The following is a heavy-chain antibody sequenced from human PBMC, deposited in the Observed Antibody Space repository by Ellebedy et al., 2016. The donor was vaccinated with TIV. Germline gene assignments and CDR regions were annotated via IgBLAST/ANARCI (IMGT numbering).Heavy chain of an antibody. V-gene: IGHV4-39*07. CDR2: IYYSGST. CDR1: GGSISSSSYY. Sequence: SETLSLTXTVSGGSISSSSYYWGWIRQPPGKGLEWIGSIYYSGSTYYNPSLKSRVTISVDTSKNQFSLKLSSVTAADTAVYYCATETVFGVQVWGQGTLVTVSS. D-gene: IGHD3-3*01. J-gene: IGHJ4*02. CDR3: ATETVFGVQV.